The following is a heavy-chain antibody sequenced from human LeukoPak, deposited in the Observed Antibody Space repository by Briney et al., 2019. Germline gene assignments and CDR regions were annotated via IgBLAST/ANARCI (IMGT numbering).Heavy chain of an antibody. CDR3: ARVTPWIQLWYPPSYYFDY. Sequence: GGSLRLSCAASGFTFSSYWMSWVRQAPGKGLEWVANIKQDGSEKYYVGSVKGRFTISRDNAKNSLYLQMNSLRAEDTAVYYCARVTPWIQLWYPPSYYFDYWGQGTLVTVSS. CDR1: GFTFSSYW. CDR2: IKQDGSEK. D-gene: IGHD5-18*01. J-gene: IGHJ4*02. V-gene: IGHV3-7*01.